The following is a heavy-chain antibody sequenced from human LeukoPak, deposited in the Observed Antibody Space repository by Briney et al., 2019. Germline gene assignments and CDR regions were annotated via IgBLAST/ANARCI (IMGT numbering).Heavy chain of an antibody. CDR1: GFTFSSYA. D-gene: IGHD2-15*01. Sequence: GGSLRLSCAASGFTFSSYAMHWVRQAPGNGLEWVAVISYDGSNKYYADSVKGRFTISRDNSKNTLYLQMNSLRAEDTAVYYCARGRIDCSGGSCYYPVFDYWGQGTLVTVSS. CDR3: ARGRIDCSGGSCYYPVFDY. CDR2: ISYDGSNK. V-gene: IGHV3-30-3*01. J-gene: IGHJ4*02.